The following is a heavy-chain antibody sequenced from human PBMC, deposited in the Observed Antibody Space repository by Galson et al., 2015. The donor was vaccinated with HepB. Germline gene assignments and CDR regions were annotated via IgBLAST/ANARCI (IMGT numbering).Heavy chain of an antibody. CDR2: ISNNGGST. CDR1: GFTFSSYA. CDR3: VKGRDYYYYYGMDV. Sequence: SLRLSCAASGFTFSSYAIHWVRQAPGKGLEYVSAISNNGGSTYYADSVKGRFTISRDNPKNTLYLQMSSLRAEDTAVYYCVKGRDYYYYYGMDVWGQGTTVTASS. V-gene: IGHV3-64D*06. J-gene: IGHJ6*02.